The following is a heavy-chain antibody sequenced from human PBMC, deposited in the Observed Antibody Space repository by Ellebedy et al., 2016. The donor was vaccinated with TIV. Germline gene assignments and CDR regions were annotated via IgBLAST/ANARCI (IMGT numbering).Heavy chain of an antibody. CDR2: ISGTGRNT. Sequence: GESLKISCAASGFTFSSYAMSWVRQAPGKGLEWVSTISGTGRNTYYADSVKGRFTVSRDNSQNTLYLQMTSLRVDDTAVYYCATDPDGVYGDTSAYWGRGTLVTVSS. V-gene: IGHV3-23*01. J-gene: IGHJ4*02. CDR1: GFTFSSYA. D-gene: IGHD4-17*01. CDR3: ATDPDGVYGDTSAY.